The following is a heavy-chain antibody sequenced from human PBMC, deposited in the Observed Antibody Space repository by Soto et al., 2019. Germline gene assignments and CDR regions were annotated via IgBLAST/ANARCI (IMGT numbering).Heavy chain of an antibody. CDR1: GGSFSGYY. Sequence: QVQLQQWGAGLLKPSETLSLTCAVYGGSFSGYYWSWIRQPPGKGLAWIGEINHSGSTNYNPSLKSRVTISVDTSKNQFSLKLSSVTAADTAVYYCARAEYGSGSYLSYMDVWGKGTTVTVSS. CDR3: ARAEYGSGSYLSYMDV. CDR2: INHSGST. J-gene: IGHJ6*03. D-gene: IGHD3-10*01. V-gene: IGHV4-34*01.